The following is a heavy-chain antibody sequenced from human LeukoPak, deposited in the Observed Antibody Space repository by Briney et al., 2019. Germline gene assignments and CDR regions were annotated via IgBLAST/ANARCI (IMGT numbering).Heavy chain of an antibody. V-gene: IGHV1-8*02. CDR2: MNPNNGNT. D-gene: IGHD2-8*01. CDR1: GYTFTGYY. J-gene: IGHJ4*02. CDR3: ARDLVDNACDF. Sequence: GASVKVSCTASGYTFTGYYMHWVRQATGQGPEWMGWMNPNNGNTGYVQKLQGRLTMTRDTSISTAYMELSSLRSEDTAVYYCARDLVDNACDFWGQGTLVTVSS.